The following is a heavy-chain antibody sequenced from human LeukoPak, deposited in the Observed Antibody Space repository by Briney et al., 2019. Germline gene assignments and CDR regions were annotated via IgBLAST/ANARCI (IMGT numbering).Heavy chain of an antibody. CDR1: GFTFSNYN. D-gene: IGHD1-26*01. V-gene: IGHV3-48*02. J-gene: IGHJ4*02. CDR2: IGSTTSTI. Sequence: GGSLRLSCATSGFTFSNYNMNCVRQAPGKGLEWVAYIGSTTSTIYYAGSVKGRFTISRDNAKNSLYLQMNSLRDKDTAVYFCARSGSYYRTFDYWGQGSLVTVSS. CDR3: ARSGSYYRTFDY.